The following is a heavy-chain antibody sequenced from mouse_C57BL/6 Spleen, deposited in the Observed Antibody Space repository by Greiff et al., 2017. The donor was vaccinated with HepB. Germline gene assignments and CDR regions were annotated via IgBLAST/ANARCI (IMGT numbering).Heavy chain of an antibody. J-gene: IGHJ2*01. V-gene: IGHV5-4*01. Sequence: EVQLVESGGGLVKPGGSLKLSCAASGFTFSSYAMSWVRQTPEKRLEWVATISDGGSYTYYPDNVKGRFTISRDNAKNNLYLQRSHLKSEDTAMYYCARDPYDGYYFDYWGQCTTLTVSS. CDR1: GFTFSSYA. CDR2: ISDGGSYT. D-gene: IGHD2-3*01. CDR3: ARDPYDGYYFDY.